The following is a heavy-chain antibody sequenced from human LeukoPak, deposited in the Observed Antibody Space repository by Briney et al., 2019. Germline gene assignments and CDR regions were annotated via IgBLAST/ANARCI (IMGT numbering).Heavy chain of an antibody. J-gene: IGHJ4*02. Sequence: SETLSLTCTVSGGSISNKTWSWIRQPPGKGLEWIGYIYYSGSTNYNPSLKSRVTILVDTSKNQFSLKLSSVTAADTAVYYCARGGHSYGLYYFDYWGQGTLVTVSS. CDR2: IYYSGST. CDR1: GGSISNKT. D-gene: IGHD5-18*01. CDR3: ARGGHSYGLYYFDY. V-gene: IGHV4-59*08.